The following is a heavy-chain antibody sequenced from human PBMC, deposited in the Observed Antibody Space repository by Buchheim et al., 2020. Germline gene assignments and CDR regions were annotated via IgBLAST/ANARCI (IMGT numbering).Heavy chain of an antibody. V-gene: IGHV3-13*01. CDR2: IGTARDT. J-gene: IGHJ4*02. CDR3: ARGRYSDYELLRPSLPDY. CDR1: GFHASTYD. Sequence: EVQLVESGGGLAQPGGSLRVSCAASGFHASTYDMFWVRQSRGQGLEWVASIGTARDTYYRDSVKGRFTISRDNAQNSLLLQMNSLRVGDTAVYYCARGRYSDYELLRPSLPDYLGQGT. D-gene: IGHD5-12*01.